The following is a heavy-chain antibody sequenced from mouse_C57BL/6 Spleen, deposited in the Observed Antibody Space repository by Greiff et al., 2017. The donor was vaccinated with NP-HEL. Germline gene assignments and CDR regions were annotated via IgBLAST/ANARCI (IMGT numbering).Heavy chain of an antibody. D-gene: IGHD1-1*01. V-gene: IGHV5-17*01. CDR2: ISSGSSTI. CDR1: GFTFSDYG. Sequence: EVKLMESGGGLVKPGGSLKLSCAASGFTFSDYGMHWVRQAPEKGLEWVAYISSGSSTIYYADTVKGRFTISRDNAKNTLFLQMTSLRSEDTAMYYCARRFHITTVVAHWYFDVWGTGTTVTVSS. CDR3: ARRFHITTVVAHWYFDV. J-gene: IGHJ1*03.